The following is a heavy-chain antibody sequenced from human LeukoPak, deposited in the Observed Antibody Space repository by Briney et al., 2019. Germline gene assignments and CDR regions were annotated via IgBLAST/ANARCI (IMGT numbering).Heavy chain of an antibody. CDR2: IIPIFGTA. J-gene: IGHJ4*02. D-gene: IGHD2-15*01. Sequence: SVKASCKASGGTFSSYAISWVRQAPGQGLEWMGGIIPIFGTANYAQKFQGRVTITANESTSTAYMELSSLRSEDTAVYYCARDVSFLLGRGFDYWGQGTLVTVSS. CDR3: ARDVSFLLGRGFDY. CDR1: GGTFSSYA. V-gene: IGHV1-69*01.